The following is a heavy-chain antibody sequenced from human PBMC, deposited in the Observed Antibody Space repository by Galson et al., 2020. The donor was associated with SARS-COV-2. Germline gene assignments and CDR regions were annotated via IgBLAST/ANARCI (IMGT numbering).Heavy chain of an antibody. D-gene: IGHD1-26*01. CDR1: GFTFSSYW. CDR2: INSDGSST. Sequence: GESLKISCAASGFTFSSYWMHWVRQAPGKGLVWVSRINSDGSSTSYTDSVKGRFTISRDNAKNTLYLQMNSLRAEDTAVYYCARKPLYTGSYHDDDAFDIWGQGTMVIVSS. CDR3: ARKPLYTGSYHDDDAFDI. V-gene: IGHV3-74*01. J-gene: IGHJ3*02.